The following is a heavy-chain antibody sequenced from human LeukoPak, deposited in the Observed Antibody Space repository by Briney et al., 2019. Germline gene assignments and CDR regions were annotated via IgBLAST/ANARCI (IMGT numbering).Heavy chain of an antibody. CDR3: ARGRYDSSPPLPDY. CDR2: IIPIFGTA. V-gene: IGHV1-69*05. J-gene: IGHJ4*02. Sequence: SVKVSCKASGGTFSSYAISWVRQAPGQGLEWMGGIIPIFGTANYAQKFQGRVTITTDESTSTAYMEPSSLRSEDTAVYYCARGRYDSSPPLPDYWGQGTLVTVSS. D-gene: IGHD3-22*01. CDR1: GGTFSSYA.